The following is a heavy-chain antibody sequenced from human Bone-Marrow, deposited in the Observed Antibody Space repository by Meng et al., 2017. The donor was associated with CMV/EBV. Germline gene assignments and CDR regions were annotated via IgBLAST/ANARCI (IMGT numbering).Heavy chain of an antibody. J-gene: IGHJ4*02. V-gene: IGHV1-18*01. CDR3: AREAYSSSWYYFDY. CDR2: ISAYNGNT. CDR1: GYTFTSYG. Sequence: ASVKVSCKASGYTFTSYGISWVRQAPGQGLEWMGWISAYNGNTNYAQKLQGRVTMTTDTSTSTAYMGLRSLRSGDTAVYYCAREAYSSSWYYFDYWGQGTLVTVSS. D-gene: IGHD6-13*01.